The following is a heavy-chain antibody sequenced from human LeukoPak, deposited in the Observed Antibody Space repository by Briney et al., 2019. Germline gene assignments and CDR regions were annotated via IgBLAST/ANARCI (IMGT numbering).Heavy chain of an antibody. Sequence: GGSLRLSCAASGFTFNSYGMHWVRQAPGKGLEGGAVIWYDGSNKYYADSVRGRFTISRDNSKNTLYLQMNSLRAEDTAVYYCTKAGDTTVYYPAYYYYMDVWGKGTTVTVSS. D-gene: IGHD3-22*01. V-gene: IGHV3-33*06. CDR2: IWYDGSNK. J-gene: IGHJ6*03. CDR1: GFTFNSYG. CDR3: TKAGDTTVYYPAYYYYMDV.